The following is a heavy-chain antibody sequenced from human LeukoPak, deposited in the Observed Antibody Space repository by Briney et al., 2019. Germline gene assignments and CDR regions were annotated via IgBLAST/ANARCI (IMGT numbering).Heavy chain of an antibody. CDR1: GGSISSYY. J-gene: IGHJ6*02. CDR2: IYYSGST. Sequence: SETLSLTCTVSGGSISSYYWSWVRQPPGKGLEWIGYIYYSGSTNYNPSLKSRVTISVDTSKNQFSLKLSSVTAADTAVYYCARVRSSGPLGMDVWGQGTTVTVSS. V-gene: IGHV4-59*01. D-gene: IGHD6-19*01. CDR3: ARVRSSGPLGMDV.